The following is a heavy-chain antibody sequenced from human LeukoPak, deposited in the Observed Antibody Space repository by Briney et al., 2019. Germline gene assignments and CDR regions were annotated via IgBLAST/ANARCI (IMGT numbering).Heavy chain of an antibody. D-gene: IGHD4-23*01. V-gene: IGHV3-49*04. Sequence: GGFLRLSCSVSGFTFGDYAMSWVRPAPGKGLEWVGFLRSKAYGGTTEYDASVKGRFTTSRDDAKSIAYLQKNSLKTEDTAVYYCGVRGQLRGRGFDYWGQGTLVTVSS. CDR2: LRSKAYGGTT. CDR3: GVRGQLRGRGFDY. J-gene: IGHJ4*02. CDR1: GFTFGDYA.